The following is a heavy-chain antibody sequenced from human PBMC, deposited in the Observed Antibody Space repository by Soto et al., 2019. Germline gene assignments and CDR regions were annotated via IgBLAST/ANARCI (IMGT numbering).Heavy chain of an antibody. CDR3: ATVGYCSSTSCLVIGNWFDP. D-gene: IGHD2-2*01. V-gene: IGHV1-18*01. Sequence: ASVKVSCKASGYTFTSYAMHWVRQAPGQGLEWMGWISAYNGNTNYAQKLQGRVTMTTDTSTSTAYMELRSLRSDDTAVYYCATVGYCSSTSCLVIGNWFDPWGQGTLVTVSS. CDR1: GYTFTSYA. J-gene: IGHJ5*02. CDR2: ISAYNGNT.